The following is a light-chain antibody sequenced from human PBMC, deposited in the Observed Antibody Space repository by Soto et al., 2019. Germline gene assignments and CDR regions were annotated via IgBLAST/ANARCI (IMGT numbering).Light chain of an antibody. CDR1: QSLLHSNGYNY. V-gene: IGKV2-28*01. CDR2: LGS. J-gene: IGKJ1*01. Sequence: DIVMTQSPLSLPVTPGEPASISCRSSQSLLHSNGYNYLDWYLQKPGQSPQLLIYLGSNRASGVPDRFSGSGSGTDFTLKISRVEAEDVGLYYCMQPLQTPWTFGQGTKVEIK. CDR3: MQPLQTPWT.